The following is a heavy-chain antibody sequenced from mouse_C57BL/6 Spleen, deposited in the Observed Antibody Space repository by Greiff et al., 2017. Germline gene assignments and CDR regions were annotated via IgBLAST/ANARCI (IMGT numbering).Heavy chain of an antibody. CDR3: ARGDYSNYGYFDY. CDR2: INPNNGGT. D-gene: IGHD2-5*01. V-gene: IGHV1-18*01. J-gene: IGHJ2*01. CDR1: GYTFTDYN. Sequence: VQLKQSGPELVKPGASVKIPCKASGYTFTDYNMDWVKQSHGKSLEWIGDINPNNGGTIYNQKFKGKATLTVDKSSSTAYMELRSLTSEDTAVYYCARGDYSNYGYFDYWGQGTTLTVSS.